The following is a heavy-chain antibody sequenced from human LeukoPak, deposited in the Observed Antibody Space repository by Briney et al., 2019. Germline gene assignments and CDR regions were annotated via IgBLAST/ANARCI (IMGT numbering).Heavy chain of an antibody. CDR2: IWYDGSNK. CDR1: GFTFSSYG. D-gene: IGHD6-13*01. CDR3: ARAPASLPGIAAAGYYFDY. J-gene: IGHJ4*02. Sequence: GGSLRLSCAASGFTFSSYGMHWVRQAPGKGLEWVAVIWYDGSNKYYADSVKGRFTISRDNSKNTLYLQMNSLRAEDTAVYYCARAPASLPGIAAAGYYFDYWGQGTLVTVSS. V-gene: IGHV3-33*01.